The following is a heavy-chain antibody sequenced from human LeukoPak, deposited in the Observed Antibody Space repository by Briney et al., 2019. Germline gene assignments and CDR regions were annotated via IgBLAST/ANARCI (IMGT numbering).Heavy chain of an antibody. D-gene: IGHD4-11*01. J-gene: IGHJ4*02. V-gene: IGHV3-7*01. CDR3: ARGGARPLDS. Sequence: PGGSLRLSCVASGFSFSSYTMSWVRQAPGKGLEWVAKMKEDGSDIHYVDSVKGLVTICRHNAKNSLCLQMSRLRVEDTAVYYCARGGARPLDSWGQGILVTVSS. CDR2: MKEDGSDI. CDR1: GFSFSSYT.